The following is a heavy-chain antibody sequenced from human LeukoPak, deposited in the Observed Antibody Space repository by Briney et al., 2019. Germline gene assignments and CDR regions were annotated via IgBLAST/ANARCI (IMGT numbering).Heavy chain of an antibody. Sequence: PSETLSLTCAVYGGSFSGYYWSWIRQPPGKGLEWIGEINHSGSTNYNPSLKSRVTMSVDTSKNQFSLKLSSVTAADTAVYYCARDYYDSSGRLSRFDPWGQGTLVTVSS. CDR3: ARDYYDSSGRLSRFDP. CDR1: GGSFSGYY. V-gene: IGHV4-34*01. D-gene: IGHD3-22*01. CDR2: INHSGST. J-gene: IGHJ5*02.